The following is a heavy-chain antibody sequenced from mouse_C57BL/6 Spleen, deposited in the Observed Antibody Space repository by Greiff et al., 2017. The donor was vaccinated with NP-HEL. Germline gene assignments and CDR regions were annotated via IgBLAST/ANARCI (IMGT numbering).Heavy chain of an antibody. V-gene: IGHV1-55*01. Sequence: QVQLQQPGAELVKPGASVKMSCKASGYTFTSYWITWVKQRPGQGLEWIGDIYPGSGSTNYNEKFKSKATLTVDTSSSTAYMQLSSLTSEDSAVYYCARSPYGSPYYYAMDYWGQGTSVTVSS. CDR2: IYPGSGST. CDR3: ARSPYGSPYYYAMDY. D-gene: IGHD1-1*01. CDR1: GYTFTSYW. J-gene: IGHJ4*01.